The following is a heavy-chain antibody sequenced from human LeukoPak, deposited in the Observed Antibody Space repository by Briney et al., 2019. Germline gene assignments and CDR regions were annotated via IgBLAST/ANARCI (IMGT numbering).Heavy chain of an antibody. J-gene: IGHJ4*02. Sequence: SGTLSLTCAVSGGSISSSNWWSWVRQPPGKGLEWIGEIYHSGSTNYNPSLKSRVTISVDTSKNQFSLKLSSVTAADTAVYYCARAGSSWYIPPDYWGQGTLVTVSS. CDR1: GGSISSSNW. D-gene: IGHD6-13*01. CDR2: IYHSGST. CDR3: ARAGSSWYIPPDY. V-gene: IGHV4-4*02.